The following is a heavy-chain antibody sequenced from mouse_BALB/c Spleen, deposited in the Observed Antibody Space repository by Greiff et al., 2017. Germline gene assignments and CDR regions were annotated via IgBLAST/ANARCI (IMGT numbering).Heavy chain of an antibody. CDR3: ARVGSYAMDY. CDR2: IYPGDGDT. Sequence: VQLQQSGPELVKPGASVKISCKASGYAFSSSWMNWVKQRPGQGLEWIGRIYPGDGDTNYNGKFKGKATLTADKSSSTAYMQLSSLTSVDSAVYFCARVGSYAMDYWGQGTSVTVSS. J-gene: IGHJ4*01. V-gene: IGHV1-82*01. CDR1: GYAFSSSW.